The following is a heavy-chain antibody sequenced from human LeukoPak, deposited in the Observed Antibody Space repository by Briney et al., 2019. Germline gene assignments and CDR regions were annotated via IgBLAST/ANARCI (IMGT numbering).Heavy chain of an antibody. J-gene: IGHJ4*02. Sequence: PGGSLRLSCAASGFTFSSYAMHWVRQAPGKGLEWVAVISYDGSNKYYADSVKGRFTISRDNSKNTLYLQMNSLRAEDTAVYYCASSGGYSFWGQGTLVTVSS. CDR1: GFTFSSYA. V-gene: IGHV3-30-3*01. CDR3: ASSGGYSF. CDR2: ISYDGSNK. D-gene: IGHD5-18*01.